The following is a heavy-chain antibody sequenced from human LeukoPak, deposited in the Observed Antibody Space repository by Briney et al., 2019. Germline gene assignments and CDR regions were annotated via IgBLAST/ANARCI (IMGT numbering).Heavy chain of an antibody. CDR1: GGSISSYY. V-gene: IGHV4-59*01. CDR3: ARVPDYGGDADAFDL. CDR2: IYYSGST. Sequence: PSETLSLTCTVSGGSISSYYWSWIRQPPGKGLEWIGYIYYSGSTNYNPSLKSRVTISVDTSKNQFSLKLSSMTAADTAVYYWARVPDYGGDADAFDLWGQGTMVTVSS. D-gene: IGHD2-21*02. J-gene: IGHJ3*01.